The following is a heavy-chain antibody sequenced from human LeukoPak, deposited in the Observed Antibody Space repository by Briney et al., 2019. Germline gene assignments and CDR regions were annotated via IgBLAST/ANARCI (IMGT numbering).Heavy chain of an antibody. CDR1: GYTFTGYY. CDR2: INPNSGGT. J-gene: IGHJ4*02. V-gene: IGHV1-2*02. D-gene: IGHD5-24*01. CDR3: ARCGQMATTGFDY. Sequence: ASVKVSCKASGYTFTGYYMHWVRQAPGQGLEWMGWINPNSGGTNYAQKFQGRVTMTRDTSISTAYMEPSRLRSDDTAVYYCARCGQMATTGFDYWGQGTLVTVSS.